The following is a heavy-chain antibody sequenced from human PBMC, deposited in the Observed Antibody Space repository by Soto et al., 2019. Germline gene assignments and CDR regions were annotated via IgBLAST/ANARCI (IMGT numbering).Heavy chain of an antibody. V-gene: IGHV3-74*01. J-gene: IGHJ3*02. CDR3: VRDRGYPDSIDI. D-gene: IGHD6-13*01. CDR1: GFTFSPCY. Sequence: EVQLVESGGGLVQPGESLRLSCAASGFTFSPCYMHWVRQAPGKGLEWVSHINGDGTTTVYADSVKGRFTISRDNAKSTLYLQMSSLRTEDTAVYYCVRDRGYPDSIDIWCQGTMVTVSS. CDR2: INGDGTTT.